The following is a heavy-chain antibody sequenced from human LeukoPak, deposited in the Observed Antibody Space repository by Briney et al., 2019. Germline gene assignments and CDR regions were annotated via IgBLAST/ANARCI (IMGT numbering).Heavy chain of an antibody. CDR3: AKTYYYGSGSYSPYYYYYYGMDV. Sequence: PGGSLRLSCAASGFTFSSYGMHWVRQAPGKGLEWVAVISYDGSNKYYADSVKGRFTISRDNSKNTLYLQINSLRAEDTAVYYCAKTYYYGSGSYSPYYYYYYGMDVWGQGTTVTVSS. CDR1: GFTFSSYG. V-gene: IGHV3-30*18. J-gene: IGHJ6*02. D-gene: IGHD3-10*01. CDR2: ISYDGSNK.